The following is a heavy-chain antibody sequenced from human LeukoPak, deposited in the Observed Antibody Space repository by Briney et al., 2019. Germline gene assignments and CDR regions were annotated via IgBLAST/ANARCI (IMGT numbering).Heavy chain of an antibody. CDR2: INPNSGGT. Sequence: ASVTVSCKASGYTFTGYYMHWVRQAPGQGLEWMGWINPNSGGTNYAQKFQGRVTMTRDTSISTAYMELSRLRSDDTAVYYCARDLPVTRMESNYYYYGMDVRGQGTTVTVAS. V-gene: IGHV1-2*02. CDR3: ARDLPVTRMESNYYYYGMDV. CDR1: GYTFTGYY. D-gene: IGHD4-17*01. J-gene: IGHJ6*02.